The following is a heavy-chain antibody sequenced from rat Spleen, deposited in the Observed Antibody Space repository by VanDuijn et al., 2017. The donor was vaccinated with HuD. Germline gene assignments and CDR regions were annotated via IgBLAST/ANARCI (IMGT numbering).Heavy chain of an antibody. CDR2: INPDGSRT. CDR3: AVSGFGY. Sequence: EVQLVESGGGLVQPGRSLKLSCAASGFTFSDYNMAWVRQAPKKGLEWVSSINPDGSRTYYPDSVKGRFTISRDNADNTVYLQMNSLRSEDTATYYCAVSGFGYWGQGVMVTVSS. V-gene: IGHV5S10*01. J-gene: IGHJ2*01. CDR1: GFTFSDYN. D-gene: IGHD4-4*01.